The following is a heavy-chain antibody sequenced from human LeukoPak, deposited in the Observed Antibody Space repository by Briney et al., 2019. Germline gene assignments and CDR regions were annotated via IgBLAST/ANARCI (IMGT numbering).Heavy chain of an antibody. J-gene: IGHJ4*02. V-gene: IGHV3-21*01. CDR3: ARDDSHGYHFFDS. D-gene: IGHD3-22*01. Sequence: PGGSLRLSCAASGFTFSSYSMNWIRQAPGKGLEWVSSIGGSGEFIYYGDSVKGRVTISRDNGKNSLYLQMNSVRPEDMAVYYCARDDSHGYHFFDSWGRGTLVTVSS. CDR2: IGGSGEFI. CDR1: GFTFSSYS.